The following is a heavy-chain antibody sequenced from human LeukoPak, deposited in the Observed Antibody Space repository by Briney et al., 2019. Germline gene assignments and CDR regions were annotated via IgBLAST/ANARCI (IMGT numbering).Heavy chain of an antibody. V-gene: IGHV1-8*01. CDR3: ARVEFTSGYSHIH. D-gene: IGHD5-12*01. CDR2: MNPNSGNT. Sequence: ASVKVSCKASGYTFTSYDINWVRQATGQGLEWMGWMNPNSGNTGYAQKFQGRVTMTRNIFISTAYMELSNLRSEDTAVYYCARVEFTSGYSHIHWGQGTLVTVSS. CDR1: GYTFTSYD. J-gene: IGHJ4*02.